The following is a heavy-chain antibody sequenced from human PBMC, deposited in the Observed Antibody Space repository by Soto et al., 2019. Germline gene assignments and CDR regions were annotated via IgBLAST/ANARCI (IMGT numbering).Heavy chain of an antibody. V-gene: IGHV1-69*01. CDR1: GGTFSSYG. D-gene: IGHD3-22*01. J-gene: IGHJ4*02. Sequence: QVQLVQSGAEVKKPGSSVKVSCRASGGTFSSYGMSWVRQAPGQGLEWVGGIIPIFGTSNYAQKFQGRVTITVDESTSTAYMVLSSLRSEDTAVYYCARARIRSGYEYYFDSWGQGTLVTVSS. CDR2: IIPIFGTS. CDR3: ARARIRSGYEYYFDS.